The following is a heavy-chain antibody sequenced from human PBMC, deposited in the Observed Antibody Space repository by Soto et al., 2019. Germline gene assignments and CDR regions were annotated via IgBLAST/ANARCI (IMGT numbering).Heavy chain of an antibody. D-gene: IGHD6-19*01. Sequence: SETLSLTCTVSGDSITSIYYYWGWIRQSPGEGLEWIGSIYYRGNSYYNPSLKSRATISVDTSTNQFSLKLSSATATDTAVYYCARHVGSGRWAFDIWGQGTTVTVSS. V-gene: IGHV4-39*01. CDR2: IYYRGNS. CDR1: GDSITSIYYY. CDR3: ARHVGSGRWAFDI. J-gene: IGHJ3*02.